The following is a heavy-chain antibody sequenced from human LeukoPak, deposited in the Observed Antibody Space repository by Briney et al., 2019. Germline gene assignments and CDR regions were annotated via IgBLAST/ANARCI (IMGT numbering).Heavy chain of an antibody. Sequence: SETLSLTCTVSGGSINSYYWSWIRQPPGKGLEWIGYIYYSGSTNYNPSLKSRVTISVDTSKNQFSLKLSSVTAADTAVYYCARGTYYDFWSGYYNPNYFDYWGQGTLVTVSS. J-gene: IGHJ4*02. CDR2: IYYSGST. D-gene: IGHD3-3*01. V-gene: IGHV4-59*01. CDR1: GGSINSYY. CDR3: ARGTYYDFWSGYYNPNYFDY.